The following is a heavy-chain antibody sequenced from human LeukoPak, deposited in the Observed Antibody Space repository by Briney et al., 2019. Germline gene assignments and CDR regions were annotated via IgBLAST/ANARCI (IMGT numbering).Heavy chain of an antibody. CDR1: GGTFSSYA. J-gene: IGHJ4*02. CDR3: ASLLFTMVRGVIPYYFDY. CDR2: IIPILGIA. D-gene: IGHD3-10*01. V-gene: IGHV1-69*04. Sequence: GASVKVSCKASGGTFSSYAISWVRQAPGQGLEWMGRIIPILGIANYAQKFQGRVTITADKSTSTAYMELSSLRSEDTAVYYCASLLFTMVRGVIPYYFDYWGQGTLVTVSS.